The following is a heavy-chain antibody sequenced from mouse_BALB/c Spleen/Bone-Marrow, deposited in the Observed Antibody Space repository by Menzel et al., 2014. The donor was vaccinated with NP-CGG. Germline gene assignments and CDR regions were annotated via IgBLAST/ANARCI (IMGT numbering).Heavy chain of an antibody. CDR1: GFSLSRYS. V-gene: IGHV2-6-4*01. Sequence: VMLVESGPGLVAPSQSLSITCTVSGFSLSRYSVHWVRQPPGKGLEWLGMIWGGGSTDYNSALKSRLSISKDNSKSQVFLKMNILQTEDTAMYYVARPGIYPAWFAYWGQGTLVTVSA. D-gene: IGHD1-1*02. CDR3: ARPGIYPAWFAY. J-gene: IGHJ3*01. CDR2: IWGGGST.